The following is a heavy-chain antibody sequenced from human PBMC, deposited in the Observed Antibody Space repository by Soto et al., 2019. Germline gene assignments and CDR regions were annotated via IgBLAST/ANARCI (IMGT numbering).Heavy chain of an antibody. D-gene: IGHD1-26*01. V-gene: IGHV4-39*01. Sequence: QLQLQESGPGLVKPSETLSLTCTVSGGSISSSSYYWGWIRQPPGKGLEWIGSIYYSGSTYYNPSLKSRVTISVDTSKNQFSLKLSSVTAADTAVYYCARRERATRSWWYWGQGTLVTVSS. CDR3: ARRERATRSWWY. CDR1: GGSISSSSYY. J-gene: IGHJ4*02. CDR2: IYYSGST.